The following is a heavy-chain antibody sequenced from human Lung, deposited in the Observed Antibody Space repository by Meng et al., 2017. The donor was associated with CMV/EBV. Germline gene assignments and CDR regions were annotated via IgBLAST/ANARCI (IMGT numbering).Heavy chain of an antibody. CDR1: GGASTSYT. Sequence: SVKVSCKASGGASTSYTINWVRQAPGQGFEWMGRIIPILDVTNYAQKFQGRVTITADKSTATAYLELGSVRSDDTAVYYCATDTCFYASCYVGSFHHYFYGMDVWGQGTTVXVSS. D-gene: IGHD2-2*01. J-gene: IGHJ6*02. CDR3: ATDTCFYASCYVGSFHHYFYGMDV. V-gene: IGHV1-69*04. CDR2: IIPILDVT.